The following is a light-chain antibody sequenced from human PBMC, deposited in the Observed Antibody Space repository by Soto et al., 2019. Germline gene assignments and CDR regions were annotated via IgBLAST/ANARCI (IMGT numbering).Light chain of an antibody. CDR1: SSDVGSYYP. Sequence: QSALTQPASMSGSPGQSITISCTGTSSDVGSYYPVSWFQQHPGKAPKIIIYEVNKRPSGVSDRFSGSKSGNTASLTISGLQAADEAEYYCCSYAGDTTFFVFGTGTKLTVL. CDR3: CSYAGDTTFFV. CDR2: EVN. J-gene: IGLJ1*01. V-gene: IGLV2-23*02.